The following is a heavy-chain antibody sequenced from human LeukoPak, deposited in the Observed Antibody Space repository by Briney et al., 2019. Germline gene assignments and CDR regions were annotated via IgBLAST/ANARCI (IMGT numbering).Heavy chain of an antibody. CDR3: ARENYYGSGSYYPYYYYGMDV. V-gene: IGHV4-34*01. CDR2: INHSGST. CDR1: GGSFSGYY. J-gene: IGHJ6*02. D-gene: IGHD3-10*01. Sequence: SETLSLTCAVYGGSFSGYYWSWIRQPPGKGLEWIGEINHSGSTNYNPSLKSRVTISVDTSKNQFSLKLSSVTAADTAVYYCARENYYGSGSYYPYYYYGMDVRGQGTTVTVSS.